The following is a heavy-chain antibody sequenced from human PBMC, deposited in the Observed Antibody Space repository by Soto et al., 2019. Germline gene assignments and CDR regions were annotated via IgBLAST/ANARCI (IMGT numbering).Heavy chain of an antibody. V-gene: IGHV3-23*01. J-gene: IGHJ6*02. CDR1: GFTFSTYA. Sequence: GGSLRLSCAASGFTFSTYAVNWVRQAPGNGLEWVSAISGSGGSIHYADSVKGRFTISRDNSKNTLYLQMNSLRDEDTAVYHCVKGYWKGDVWGQGTTVTVSS. D-gene: IGHD1-1*01. CDR2: ISGSGGSI. CDR3: VKGYWKGDV.